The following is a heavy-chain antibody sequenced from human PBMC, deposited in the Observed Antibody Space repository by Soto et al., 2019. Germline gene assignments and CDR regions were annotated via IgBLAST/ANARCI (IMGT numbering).Heavy chain of an antibody. CDR3: ARAFDTSGGHDH. CDR1: GYSFTSYW. Sequence: GESLKISCKGSGYSFTSYWIAWVRQMPGKGLEFMGIIYPGDSDTRYSPSFEGQVTISADKSINNAYLQWSSLNASDGAMYYCARAFDTSGGHDHCRQGTLVTV. V-gene: IGHV5-51*01. D-gene: IGHD6-19*01. CDR2: IYPGDSDT. J-gene: IGHJ5*02.